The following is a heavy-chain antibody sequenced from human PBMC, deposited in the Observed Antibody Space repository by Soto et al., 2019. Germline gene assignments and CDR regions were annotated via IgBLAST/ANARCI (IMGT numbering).Heavy chain of an antibody. D-gene: IGHD5-18*01. CDR1: GFTFSSYG. Sequence: GGSLRLSCAASGFTFSSYGMHWVRQAPGKGLEWVAVISYDGSNKYYADSVKGRFTISRDNSKNTLYLQMNSLRAEDTAVYYCAKDMDTAMVIGYYYGMDVWGQGTTVTVSS. V-gene: IGHV3-30*18. J-gene: IGHJ6*02. CDR3: AKDMDTAMVIGYYYGMDV. CDR2: ISYDGSNK.